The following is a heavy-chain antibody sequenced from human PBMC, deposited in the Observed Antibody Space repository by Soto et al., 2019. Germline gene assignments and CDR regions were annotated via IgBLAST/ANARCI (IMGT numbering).Heavy chain of an antibody. CDR1: GGSISSYY. J-gene: IGHJ4*02. D-gene: IGHD5-12*01. Sequence: SEILSLTCTVSGGSISSYYWSWIRQPPGKGLEWIGYIYYSGSTNYNPSLKSRVTISVDRSKNQFSLKLSSVTAADTAVYYCARRDGYNQGLDYWGQGTLVTVSS. CDR2: IYYSGST. CDR3: ARRDGYNQGLDY. V-gene: IGHV4-59*12.